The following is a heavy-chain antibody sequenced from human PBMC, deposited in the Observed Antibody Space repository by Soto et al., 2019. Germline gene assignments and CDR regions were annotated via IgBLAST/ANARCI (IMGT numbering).Heavy chain of an antibody. CDR1: GFTFSSYG. Sequence: PGGSLRLSCAASGFTFSSYGMHWVRQAPGNGLEWVAAIPYVGSNKYYADSVKGRFTISRDNSKHTPYLQMNSLRAEDTAVYYCTKDVVAGPSTGCGHYDYNYGMDVWGQGTTVTVSS. CDR2: IPYVGSNK. D-gene: IGHD2-15*01. J-gene: IGHJ6*02. V-gene: IGHV3-30*18. CDR3: TKDVVAGPSTGCGHYDYNYGMDV.